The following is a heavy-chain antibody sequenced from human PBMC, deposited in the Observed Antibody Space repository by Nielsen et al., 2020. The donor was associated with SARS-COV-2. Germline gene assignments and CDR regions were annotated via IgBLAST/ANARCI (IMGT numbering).Heavy chain of an antibody. Sequence: LTCTVSGGSISSGGYYWSWIRQHPGKGLEWIGYIYYSGSTYYNPSLKSRVTISVDTSKNQFSLKLSSVTAADTAVYYCARRFTDTIFGANNYYFDYWGQGTLVTVSS. D-gene: IGHD3-3*01. CDR2: IYYSGST. J-gene: IGHJ4*02. CDR1: GGSISSGGYY. V-gene: IGHV4-31*03. CDR3: ARRFTDTIFGANNYYFDY.